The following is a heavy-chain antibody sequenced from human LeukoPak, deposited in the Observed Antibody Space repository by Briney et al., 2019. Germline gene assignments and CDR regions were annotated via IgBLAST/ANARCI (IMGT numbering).Heavy chain of an antibody. Sequence: GASVKVSCKASGYTFTSYGISWVRQAPGQGLEWMGWISAYNGNTNYAQKLQGRVTMTTDTSTSTAYMELRSLRSDDTAVYYCASLLAAAGVLWAFDIWGQGTMVTVSS. CDR2: ISAYNGNT. D-gene: IGHD6-13*01. CDR1: GYTFTSYG. V-gene: IGHV1-18*01. J-gene: IGHJ3*02. CDR3: ASLLAAAGVLWAFDI.